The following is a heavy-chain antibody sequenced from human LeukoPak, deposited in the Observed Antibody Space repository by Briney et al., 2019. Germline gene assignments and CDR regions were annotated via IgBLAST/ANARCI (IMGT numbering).Heavy chain of an antibody. V-gene: IGHV4-59*08. D-gene: IGHD2-2*01. CDR2: IYYSGST. CDR1: GGSISSYY. J-gene: IGHJ4*02. Sequence: SETLSLTCTVSGGSISSYYWSWIRQPPGKGLEWIGYIYYSGSTNYNPSLKSRVTISVDTSKNQFSLKLSSVTAADTAVYYCATGYCSSTSCYRGVYFDYWGQGTLVTVS. CDR3: ATGYCSSTSCYRGVYFDY.